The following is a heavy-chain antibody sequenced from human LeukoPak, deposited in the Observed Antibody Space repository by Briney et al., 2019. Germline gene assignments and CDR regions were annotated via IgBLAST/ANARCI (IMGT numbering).Heavy chain of an antibody. V-gene: IGHV4-59*01. CDR2: IYYSGST. J-gene: IGHJ4*02. D-gene: IGHD6-6*01. CDR3: ARGIAALHFDY. Sequence: SETLSLTCTVSGGSISSYYWSWIRQPPGKGLEWIGYIYYSGSTNYNPSLKSRVTISVDTSKSQFSLKLSSVTAADTAVYYCARGIAALHFDYWGQGTLVTVSS. CDR1: GGSISSYY.